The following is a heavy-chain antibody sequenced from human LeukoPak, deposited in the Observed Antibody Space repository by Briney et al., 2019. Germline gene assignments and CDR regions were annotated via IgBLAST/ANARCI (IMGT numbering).Heavy chain of an antibody. CDR2: IYYRGST. J-gene: IGHJ4*02. Sequence: SETLSLTCTVSGGFTSSSSYYWGWIRQPPGKGLEWIGSIYYRGSTYYNPSLKSRVTISVDTSKNQFSLKLSSVTAADSAVYYCARYLRQPGTFYLDHSGQGTLVTVSS. CDR3: ARYLRQPGTFYLDH. D-gene: IGHD3-16*01. V-gene: IGHV4-39*07. CDR1: GGFTSSSSYY.